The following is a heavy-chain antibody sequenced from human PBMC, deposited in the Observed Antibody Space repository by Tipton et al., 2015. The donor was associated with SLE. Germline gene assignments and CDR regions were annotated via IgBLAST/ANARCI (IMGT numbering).Heavy chain of an antibody. D-gene: IGHD7-27*01. CDR2: IYYSGST. V-gene: IGHV4-59*01. CDR3: ARAVNWGLFDY. J-gene: IGHJ4*02. CDR1: GGSISSYY. Sequence: TLSLTCTVSGGSISSYYWSWIRQPPGKGLEWIGYIYYSGSTNYNPSLKSRVTISVDTSKNQFSLKLSSVTAAGTAVYYCARAVNWGLFDYWGQGTLVTVSS.